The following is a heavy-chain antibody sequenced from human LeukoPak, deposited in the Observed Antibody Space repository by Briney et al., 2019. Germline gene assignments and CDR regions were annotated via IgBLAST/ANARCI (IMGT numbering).Heavy chain of an antibody. CDR2: IYYRGSI. Sequence: SETLSLTCTVSRGSISSSSYYWGWIRQPPGKGLEWLGGIYYRGSIYYNPSLKSRVTLSVDTSKSQFSLKLSSVTAADTAVYYCARLLYDSRGYYYFDYWGQGTLVTVSS. CDR3: ARLLYDSRGYYYFDY. J-gene: IGHJ4*02. D-gene: IGHD3-22*01. CDR1: RGSISSSSYY. V-gene: IGHV4-39*01.